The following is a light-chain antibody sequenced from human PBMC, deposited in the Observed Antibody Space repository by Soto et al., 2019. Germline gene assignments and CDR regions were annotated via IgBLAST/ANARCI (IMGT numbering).Light chain of an antibody. CDR2: WAS. CDR1: ESVLYSSNNKNY. CDR3: QQYASRTVT. V-gene: IGKV4-1*01. Sequence: DIVMTQSPDSLAVSLGERATINCKSSESVLYSSNNKNYLAWYQQKPGQPPRLLIYWASTRESGVPDRFSGSGSGTDFTLTISSLQAEDVAVYYCQQYASRTVTFGGGTKVEIK. J-gene: IGKJ4*01.